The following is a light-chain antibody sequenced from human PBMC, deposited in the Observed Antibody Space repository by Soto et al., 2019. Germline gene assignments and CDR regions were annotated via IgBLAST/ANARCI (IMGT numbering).Light chain of an antibody. V-gene: IGKV3-20*01. Sequence: EIVLTQSPGTLSLSPGERATLSCRTSQSVSNNYLAWYQRKPGQAPRLLIYGASSRATGIPDRFSGSGSGTDFTLSISRLEPEDFAVYYCQQYGGSPRTFGQGTKVDIK. CDR2: GAS. J-gene: IGKJ1*01. CDR3: QQYGGSPRT. CDR1: QSVSNNY.